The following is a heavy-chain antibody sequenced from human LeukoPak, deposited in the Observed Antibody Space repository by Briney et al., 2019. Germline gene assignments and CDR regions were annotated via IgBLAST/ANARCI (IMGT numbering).Heavy chain of an antibody. CDR3: ANHVLIWAPAIPVDY. Sequence: PGGSLRLSCAASGFTFSSYAMSWVRQAPGKGLEWVSAISGSGVSTYYADSVKGRFTISRDNSKNTLYLQMNSLRAEDTAVYYCANHVLIWAPAIPVDYWGQGTLVTVSS. D-gene: IGHD2-21*01. V-gene: IGHV3-23*01. CDR2: ISGSGVST. J-gene: IGHJ4*02. CDR1: GFTFSSYA.